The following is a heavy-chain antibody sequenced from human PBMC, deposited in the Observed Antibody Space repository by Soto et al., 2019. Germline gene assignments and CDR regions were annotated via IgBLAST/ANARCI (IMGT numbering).Heavy chain of an antibody. CDR1: GYTFTSYA. CDR3: AREPLCVGRCYVHWFDP. V-gene: IGHV1-3*04. Sequence: ASVKVSCRTSGYTFTSYAIHWVRQAPGRGLEWLGWLNIGNGNTQYSPKLHDRVTLTRDTSASTAYMELSSLRSEDTAVYYCAREPLCVGRCYVHWFDPFGQGTLFTFCS. D-gene: IGHD2-15*01. CDR2: LNIGNGNT. J-gene: IGHJ5*02.